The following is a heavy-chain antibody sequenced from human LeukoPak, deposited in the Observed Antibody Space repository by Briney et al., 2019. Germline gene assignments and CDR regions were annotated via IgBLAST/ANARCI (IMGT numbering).Heavy chain of an antibody. D-gene: IGHD3-22*01. CDR3: ATYSSLNRREFQY. V-gene: IGHV3-21*01. CDR1: GFTFSTYS. Sequence: PGGSLRLSCPASGFTFSTYSMNWVRQAPGKGLEWVSYISSSSTYIYYADSVKGRFTISRDNAKNSLYLQMNSLRADDTAVYYCATYSSLNRREFQYWGQGTLLTVSS. J-gene: IGHJ1*01. CDR2: ISSSSTYI.